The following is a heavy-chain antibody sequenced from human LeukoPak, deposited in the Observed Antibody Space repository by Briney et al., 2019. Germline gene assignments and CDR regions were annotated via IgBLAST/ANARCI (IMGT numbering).Heavy chain of an antibody. CDR1: GFTFSSYS. J-gene: IGHJ4*02. V-gene: IGHV3-48*01. CDR2: ISGTSTTI. D-gene: IGHD3-16*01. CDR3: ARDLAGRYFDY. Sequence: GGSLRLSCAASGFTFSSYSMNWVRQAPGKGLEWVSYISGTSTTINYADSVKGRFTISRDNARDSLYLQMNSLRAEDTAVYYCARDLAGRYFDYWGQGTLVTVSS.